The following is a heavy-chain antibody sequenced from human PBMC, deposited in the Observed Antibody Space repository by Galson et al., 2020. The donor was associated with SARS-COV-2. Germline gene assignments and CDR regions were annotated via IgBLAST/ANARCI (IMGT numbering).Heavy chain of an antibody. CDR1: GYRFTNYW. CDR2: IYPDDSDT. V-gene: IGHV5-51*01. Sequence: KIGESLKISCKASGYRFTNYWIGWVRQMPGKGLEWMGNIYPDDSDTRYSPSFQGLVTISVDKSISTAYLQWSSLTASDTAMYYCARQGSYSGYDSGIWGQGTQVTVSS. J-gene: IGHJ4*02. D-gene: IGHD5-12*01. CDR3: ARQGSYSGYDSGI.